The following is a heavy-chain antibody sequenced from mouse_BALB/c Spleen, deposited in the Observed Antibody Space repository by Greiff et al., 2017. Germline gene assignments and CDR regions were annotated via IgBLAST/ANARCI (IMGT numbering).Heavy chain of an antibody. CDR2: IWAGGST. CDR1: GFSLTSYG. J-gene: IGHJ3*01. Sequence: VHLVESGPGLVAPSQSLSITCTVSGFSLTSYGVHWVRQPPGKGLEWLGVIWAGGSTNYNSALMSRLSISKDNSKSQVFLKMNSLQTDDTAMYYCARDQGYGNYGFAYWGQGTLVTVSA. V-gene: IGHV2-9*02. CDR3: ARDQGYGNYGFAY. D-gene: IGHD2-10*02.